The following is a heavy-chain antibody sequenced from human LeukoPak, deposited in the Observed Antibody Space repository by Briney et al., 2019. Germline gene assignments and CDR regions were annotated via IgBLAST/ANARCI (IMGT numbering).Heavy chain of an antibody. CDR1: GFTFSSYG. CDR3: ARLRVFDY. CDR2: IKQDGSEK. J-gene: IGHJ4*02. D-gene: IGHD4-17*01. V-gene: IGHV3-7*01. Sequence: HPGGSLRLSCAASGFTFSSYGMHWVRQAPGKGLEWVANIKQDGSEKYYVDSVKGRFTISRDNAKNSLYLQMNSLRAEDTAVYYCARLRVFDYWGQGTLVTVSS.